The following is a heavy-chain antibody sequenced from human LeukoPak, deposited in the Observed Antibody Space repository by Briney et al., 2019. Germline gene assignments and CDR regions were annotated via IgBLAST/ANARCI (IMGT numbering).Heavy chain of an antibody. CDR3: ARRPEVTYYYDSSGYSNDAFDI. Sequence: PSETLSLTCAVSGYSISSGYYWGWIRQPPGKGLEWIGSSYHSGSTYYNPSLKSRVTISVVTSKNQFSLKLSSVTAADTAVYYCARRPEVTYYYDSSGYSNDAFDIWGQGTMVTVSS. CDR1: GYSISSGYY. V-gene: IGHV4-38-2*01. D-gene: IGHD3-22*01. J-gene: IGHJ3*02. CDR2: SYHSGST.